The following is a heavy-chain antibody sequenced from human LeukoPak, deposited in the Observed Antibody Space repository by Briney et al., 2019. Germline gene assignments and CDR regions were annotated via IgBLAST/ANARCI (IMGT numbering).Heavy chain of an antibody. J-gene: IGHJ4*02. CDR1: GFTFSSYA. Sequence: GGSLRLSCAASGFTFSSYAMHWVRQAPGKGLEWVAVISYDGSNKYYADSVKGRFTISRDNSKNTLYLQMNSLRAEDTAVYYCAKDWDCTSRSGCLFDYWGQGTLVTVSS. CDR3: AKDWDCTSRSGCLFDY. D-gene: IGHD6-19*01. V-gene: IGHV3-30*04. CDR2: ISYDGSNK.